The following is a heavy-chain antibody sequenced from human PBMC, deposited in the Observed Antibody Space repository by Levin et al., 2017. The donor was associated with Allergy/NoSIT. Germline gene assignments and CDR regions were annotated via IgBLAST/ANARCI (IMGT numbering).Heavy chain of an antibody. CDR2: IIPILGTP. D-gene: IGHD1-26*01. V-gene: IGHV1-69*13. CDR1: GGTFRGYA. CDR3: GTTMVGANNGLDV. J-gene: IGHJ6*02. Sequence: SVKVSCKASGGTFRGYAFTWVRQAPGQGLEWMGGIIPILGTPNYAQKNQGRVTILADESTSTGYMELTKLTYEDTAVYYCGTTMVGANNGLDVWGQGTTVTVSS.